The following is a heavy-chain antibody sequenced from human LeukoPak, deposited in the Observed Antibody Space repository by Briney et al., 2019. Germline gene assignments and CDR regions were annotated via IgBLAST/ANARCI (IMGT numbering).Heavy chain of an antibody. V-gene: IGHV3-30-3*01. D-gene: IGHD6-13*01. J-gene: IGHJ5*02. CDR2: ISYDGSNK. Sequence: GGSLRLSCAASGFIFRDYHIHWVRQAPGKGLEWVAVISYDGSNKYYADSVKGRFTISRDNSKNTLYLQMNSLRAEDTAVYYCARDPRGVAAAGTKSWFDPWGQGTLVTVSS. CDR1: GFIFRDYH. CDR3: ARDPRGVAAAGTKSWFDP.